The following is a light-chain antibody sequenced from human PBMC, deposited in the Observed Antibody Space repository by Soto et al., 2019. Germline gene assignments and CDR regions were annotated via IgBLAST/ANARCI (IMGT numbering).Light chain of an antibody. J-gene: IGKJ1*01. CDR1: QSVSIN. CDR3: QHYNNWPPWT. V-gene: IGKV3-15*01. Sequence: EIVMTQSPATLSVSPGERATLSCRASQSVSINLAWYQQKPGQAPRLLIYGASTRATGIPARFSGSGSGTEFTLTISSLQSEYFALYYCQHYNNWPPWTFGQGTKVEIK. CDR2: GAS.